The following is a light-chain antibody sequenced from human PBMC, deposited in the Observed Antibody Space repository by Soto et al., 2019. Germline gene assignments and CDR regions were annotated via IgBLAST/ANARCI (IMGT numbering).Light chain of an antibody. CDR3: QQYYSTPWK. CDR2: LAS. V-gene: IGKV4-1*01. CDR1: QRVLYSSNNKNY. J-gene: IGKJ1*01. Sequence: DIVMTQSPDSLAVSLGERATINCKSSQRVLYSSNNKNYLAWYQQKPGQPPKLLIYLASTRESGVPDRFSGSGSGTDFTLTISSLQAEDVAVYYCQQYYSTPWKFGQGTKVDIK.